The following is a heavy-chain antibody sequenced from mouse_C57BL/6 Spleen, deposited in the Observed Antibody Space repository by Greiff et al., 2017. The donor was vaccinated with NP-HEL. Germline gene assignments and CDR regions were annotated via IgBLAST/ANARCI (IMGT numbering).Heavy chain of an antibody. Sequence: QVQLQQPGAELVMPGASVKLSCKASGYTFTSYWMHWVKQRPGQGLEWIGEIDPSDSYTNYNQKFKGKSTLTVDKSSSTAYMQLSSLTSEDSAVYYCAIYYPIFAYWGQGTLVTVSA. V-gene: IGHV1-69*01. CDR2: IDPSDSYT. CDR3: AIYYPIFAY. CDR1: GYTFTSYW. J-gene: IGHJ3*01. D-gene: IGHD2-1*01.